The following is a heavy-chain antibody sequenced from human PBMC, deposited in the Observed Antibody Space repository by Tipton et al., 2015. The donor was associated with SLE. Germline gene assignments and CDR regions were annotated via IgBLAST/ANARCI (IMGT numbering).Heavy chain of an antibody. V-gene: IGHV4-34*01. D-gene: IGHD6-13*01. CDR3: ARGSGIAAAGVFDY. Sequence: TLSLTCAVYGGSFSGYYWSWIRQSPGKGLEWIGEINHSGSTNYNPSLKSRVTISVDTSKNQFSLKLSSVTAADTAVYYCARGSGIAAAGVFDYWGQGTLVTVSS. CDR2: INHSGST. J-gene: IGHJ4*02. CDR1: GGSFSGYY.